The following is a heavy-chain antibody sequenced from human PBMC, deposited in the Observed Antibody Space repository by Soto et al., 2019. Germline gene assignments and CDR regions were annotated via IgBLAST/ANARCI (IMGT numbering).Heavy chain of an antibody. D-gene: IGHD2-2*01. CDR2: ISSSSSYI. CDR3: ARDRVPAAPYYYYYYMDV. J-gene: IGHJ6*03. CDR1: GFTFSSYS. V-gene: IGHV3-21*01. Sequence: GGSLRLSCAASGFTFSSYSMNWVRQAPGKGLEWVSSISSSSSYIYYADSVKGRFTISRDNAKNSLYLQMNSLRAEDTAVYYCARDRVPAAPYYYYYYMDVWGKGTTVTVSS.